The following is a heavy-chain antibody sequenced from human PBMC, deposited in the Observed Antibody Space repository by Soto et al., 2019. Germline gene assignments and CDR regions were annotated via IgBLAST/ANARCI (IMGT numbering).Heavy chain of an antibody. V-gene: IGHV4-59*08. J-gene: IGHJ3*02. CDR2: IYYSGST. D-gene: IGHD5-12*01. CDR1: GGSISSYY. CDR3: ARLEFSGYDAFDI. Sequence: SETLSLTCTVSGGSISSYYWSWIRQPPGKGLEWIGYIYYSGSTNYNPSLKSRVTISVDTSKNQFSLKRSSVTAADTAVYYCARLEFSGYDAFDIWGQGTMGTVSS.